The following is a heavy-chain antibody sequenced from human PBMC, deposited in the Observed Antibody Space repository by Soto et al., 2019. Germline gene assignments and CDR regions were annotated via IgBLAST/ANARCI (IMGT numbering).Heavy chain of an antibody. CDR1: GGSVSSGSYY. V-gene: IGHV4-61*01. Sequence: LSLTCTVSGGSVSSGSYYWSWIRQPPGKGLEWIGYIYYSGSTYYDPSLKSRVTISVDTSKNQFSLKLSSVTAPDTAVYYCARMRSGSSLNFDYWGQGTLVTVSS. CDR2: IYYSGST. J-gene: IGHJ4*02. D-gene: IGHD1-26*01. CDR3: ARMRSGSSLNFDY.